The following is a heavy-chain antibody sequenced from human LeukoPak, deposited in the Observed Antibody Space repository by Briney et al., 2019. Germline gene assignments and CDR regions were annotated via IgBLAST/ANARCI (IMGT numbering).Heavy chain of an antibody. J-gene: IGHJ5*02. Sequence: GGSLRLSCAASGFTFSDCAMSWVRQAPGKGREWVSAISYSGITTYYVGSVKGRFTISRDNSKNTLYLQMNSLRAEDTAVYYCAKDREGLAIFGVLGWFDPWGQGTLVTVSS. CDR3: AKDREGLAIFGVLGWFDP. CDR1: GFTFSDCA. V-gene: IGHV3-23*01. D-gene: IGHD3-3*01. CDR2: ISYSGITT.